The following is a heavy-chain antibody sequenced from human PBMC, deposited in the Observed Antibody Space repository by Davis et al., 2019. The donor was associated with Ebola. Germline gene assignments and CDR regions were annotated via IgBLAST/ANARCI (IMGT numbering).Heavy chain of an antibody. D-gene: IGHD6-25*01. V-gene: IGHV3-30*02. CDR2: IWSDGHTK. CDR1: GFIFNDYG. Sequence: GESLKISCAASGFIFNDYGMHWVRQAPGKGLDWVAVIWSDGHTKYYADSVKGRFTISRDNSKNTVYLQMNSLRDDDTAVYYCAKRPDSSGWYFGMDVWGQGTTVTVSS. CDR3: AKRPDSSGWYFGMDV. J-gene: IGHJ6*02.